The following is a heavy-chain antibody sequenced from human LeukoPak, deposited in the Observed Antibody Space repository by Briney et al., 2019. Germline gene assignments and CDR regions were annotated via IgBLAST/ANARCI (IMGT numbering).Heavy chain of an antibody. D-gene: IGHD6-13*01. V-gene: IGHV3-23*01. Sequence: GGSLRLSCAASGFTFSNYAMTWLRQSPGKGLEWVSAISGSGGSTYYADSVKGRFTISRDNSKNTLYLQLNSLRAEDTAVYYCAKDRAYSSSWYRGEDYWGQGTLVTVSS. CDR3: AKDRAYSSSWYRGEDY. CDR2: ISGSGGST. J-gene: IGHJ4*01. CDR1: GFTFSNYA.